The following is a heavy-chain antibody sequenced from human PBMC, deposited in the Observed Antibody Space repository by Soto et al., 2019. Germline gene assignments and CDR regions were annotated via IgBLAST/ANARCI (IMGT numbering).Heavy chain of an antibody. CDR3: ARVWGVYDSDIRSHIPHLDS. CDR2: ISIGSSTI. Sequence: EVQLVESGGGLVQPGGSLRLSCEASGFTFSSNGMNWVRQAPGKGLEWVSFISIGSSTINYADSVRGRFTISRDNAKNSLYLQMNSLRDEDTAVYYCARVWGVYDSDIRSHIPHLDSWGQGTLVTVSS. V-gene: IGHV3-48*02. J-gene: IGHJ4*02. CDR1: GFTFSSNG. D-gene: IGHD3-22*01.